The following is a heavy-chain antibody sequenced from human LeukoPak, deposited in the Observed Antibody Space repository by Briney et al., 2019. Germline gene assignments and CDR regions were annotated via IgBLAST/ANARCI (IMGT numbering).Heavy chain of an antibody. V-gene: IGHV4-4*07. D-gene: IGHD3-22*01. CDR2: IYTSGST. CDR1: GGSISSYY. Sequence: SETLSLTCTVSGGSISSYYWSWIRQPAGKGLEWIGRIYTSGSTNYNPSLKSRVTMSGDTSKNQFSLKLSSVTAADTAVYYCAREEYYYDSSGYYLYYYYMDVWGKGTTVTISS. J-gene: IGHJ6*03. CDR3: AREEYYYDSSGYYLYYYYMDV.